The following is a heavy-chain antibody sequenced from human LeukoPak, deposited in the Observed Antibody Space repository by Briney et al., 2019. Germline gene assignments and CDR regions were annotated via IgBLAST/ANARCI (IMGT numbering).Heavy chain of an antibody. V-gene: IGHV3-74*01. CDR1: GFTFSSYW. D-gene: IGHD3-10*01. CDR2: INADGSST. J-gene: IGHJ5*02. CDR3: ARRNYNWFDP. Sequence: AGGSLRLPCAASGFTFSSYWMHWVRQAPGKGLVWVSRINADGSSTSYADSVKGRFTISRDNAKNTLYLQMNCLRAEDTAVYYCARRNYNWFDPWGQGTLVTVSS.